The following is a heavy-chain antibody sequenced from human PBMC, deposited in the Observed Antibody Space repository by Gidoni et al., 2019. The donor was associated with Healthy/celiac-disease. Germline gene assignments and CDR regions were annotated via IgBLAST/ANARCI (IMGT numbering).Heavy chain of an antibody. Sequence: QVQLQESGPGLVKPSETLSLTCTVSGGSVRSGSYYWSWIRQPPGKGLEWIGYIYYSGSTNYNPSLKSRVTISVDTSKNQFSLKLSSVTAADTAVYYCARKPIVGASWFDPWGQGTLVTVSS. D-gene: IGHD1-26*01. J-gene: IGHJ5*02. V-gene: IGHV4-61*01. CDR3: ARKPIVGASWFDP. CDR2: IYYSGST. CDR1: GGSVRSGSYY.